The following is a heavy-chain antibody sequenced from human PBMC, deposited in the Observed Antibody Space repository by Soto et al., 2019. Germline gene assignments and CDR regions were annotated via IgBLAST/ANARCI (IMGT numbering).Heavy chain of an antibody. CDR3: AKRRGPGCYSKWSFDV. J-gene: IGHJ2*01. CDR2: INGGGDQT. D-gene: IGHD2-15*01. V-gene: IGHV3-23*01. Sequence: EVQVLESGGDLVQPGGSLRLSCAASGFPFACCAMRWVRQAPGKGLEWVSTINGGGDQTHYTDSVKGRFTISRDNSGNPLALKMNSLRAEHTAIYFGAKRRGPGCYSKWSFDVWCRSTRVTVSS. CDR1: GFPFACCA.